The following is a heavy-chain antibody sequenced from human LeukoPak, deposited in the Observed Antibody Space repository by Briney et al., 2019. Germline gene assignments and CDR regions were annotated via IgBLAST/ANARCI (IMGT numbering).Heavy chain of an antibody. CDR2: IYYSGST. Sequence: SETLSLTCTVSGGSISSYYRSWIRQPPGKGLEWIGYIYYSGSTNYNPSLKSRVTISVDTSKNQFSLKLSSVTAADTAVYYCARRDTYSGSFSDWGQGTLVTVSS. D-gene: IGHD1-26*01. CDR3: ARRDTYSGSFSD. V-gene: IGHV4-59*12. CDR1: GGSISSYY. J-gene: IGHJ4*02.